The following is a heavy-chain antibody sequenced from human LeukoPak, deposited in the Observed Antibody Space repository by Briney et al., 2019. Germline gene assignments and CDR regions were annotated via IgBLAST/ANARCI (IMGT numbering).Heavy chain of an antibody. CDR2: IYYSGST. V-gene: IGHV4-39*02. J-gene: IGHJ6*02. CDR1: SDSIYSSSYY. Sequence: PSETLSLTCTVSSDSIYSSSYYWGWIRQPPGKGLEWIGSIYYSGSTYYNPSLKSRVTISVDTSKNQFSLKLSSVTAADTAVYYCARDLAAAGISGGMDVWGQGTTVTVSS. D-gene: IGHD6-13*01. CDR3: ARDLAAAGISGGMDV.